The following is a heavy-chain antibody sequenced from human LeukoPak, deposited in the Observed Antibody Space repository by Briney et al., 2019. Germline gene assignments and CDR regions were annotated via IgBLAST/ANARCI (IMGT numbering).Heavy chain of an antibody. CDR2: INHSGST. CDR3: ARGPAKQWLVPFGYFQH. D-gene: IGHD6-19*01. J-gene: IGHJ1*01. CDR1: GGSISSYY. V-gene: IGHV4-34*01. Sequence: SETLSLTCTVSGGSISSYYWSWIRQPPGKGLEWIGEINHSGSTNYNPSLKSRVTISVDTSKNQFSLKLSSVTAADTAVYYCARGPAKQWLVPFGYFQHWGQGTLVTVSS.